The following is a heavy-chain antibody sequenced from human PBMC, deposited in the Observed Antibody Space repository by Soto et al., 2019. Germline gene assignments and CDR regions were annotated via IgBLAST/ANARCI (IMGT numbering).Heavy chain of an antibody. Sequence: SETLSLTCTVSGGSISSYYWSWIRRPPGKGLEWIGYIYYSGSTNYNPSLKSRVTISVDTSKNQFSLKLSSVTAADTAVYYCARDVGRERGYGISDYCGQGTLVTGSS. CDR1: GGSISSYY. CDR3: ARDVGRERGYGISDY. D-gene: IGHD5-12*01. J-gene: IGHJ4*02. V-gene: IGHV4-59*01. CDR2: IYYSGST.